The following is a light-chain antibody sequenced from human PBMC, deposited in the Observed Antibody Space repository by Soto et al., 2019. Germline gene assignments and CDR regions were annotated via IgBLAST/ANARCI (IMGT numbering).Light chain of an antibody. Sequence: QSVLTQSPSASASLGASVKLTCTLSSGHSNYAIAWHQQQSEKGPRYLMKLNSDGSHSKGDGIPDRFSGSSSGAERYLTISRLQSEDEADYYCQTWGSGTVVFGGGTKLTVL. J-gene: IGLJ2*01. CDR2: LNSDGSH. CDR3: QTWGSGTVV. V-gene: IGLV4-69*01. CDR1: SGHSNYA.